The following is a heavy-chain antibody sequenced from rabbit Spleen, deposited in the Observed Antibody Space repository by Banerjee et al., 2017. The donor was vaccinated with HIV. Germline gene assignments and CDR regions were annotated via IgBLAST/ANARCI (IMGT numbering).Heavy chain of an antibody. CDR3: AREDGVGSGYPTRLDL. D-gene: IGHD1-1*01. CDR1: GFSFSRGYY. Sequence: QSLEEFGGDLVKPGASLTLTCTASGFSFSRGYYMYWVRQAPGKGLEWIACIDTGSGSTWYASWAKGRFTISKTSSTTVTLQMTSLTAADTATYFCAREDGVGSGYPTRLDLWGQGTLVTVS. V-gene: IGHV1S40*01. J-gene: IGHJ3*01. CDR2: IDTGSGST.